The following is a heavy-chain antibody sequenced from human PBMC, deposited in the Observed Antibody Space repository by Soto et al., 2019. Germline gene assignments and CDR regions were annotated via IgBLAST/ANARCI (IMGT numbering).Heavy chain of an antibody. CDR1: GFTFSNAW. D-gene: IGHD2-15*01. Sequence: GGSLRLSCAASGFTFSNAWMSWVRQAPGKGLEWVGRIKSKTDGGTTDYAAPVKGRFTISRDDSKNTLYLQMNSLKTEDTAVYYCTTDPPNLPLGYCSGGSCYGLGRTGYWGQGTLVTVSS. CDR3: TTDPPNLPLGYCSGGSCYGLGRTGY. V-gene: IGHV3-15*01. J-gene: IGHJ4*02. CDR2: IKSKTDGGTT.